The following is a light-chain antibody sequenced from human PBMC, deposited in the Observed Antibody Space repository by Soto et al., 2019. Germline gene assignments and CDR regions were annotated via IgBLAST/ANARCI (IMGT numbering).Light chain of an antibody. J-gene: IGKJ5*01. V-gene: IGKV1-5*03. CDR1: ESISDW. Sequence: DIQMAQSPSTLSASVGDRVTFTCRASESISDWLVWYHQKPGKAPKLLIYKASRLESGVPSRFSGSASGTEFTLTITSLQPDDFGTYYCQQYSTSSISFGPGTRLEIK. CDR3: QQYSTSSIS. CDR2: KAS.